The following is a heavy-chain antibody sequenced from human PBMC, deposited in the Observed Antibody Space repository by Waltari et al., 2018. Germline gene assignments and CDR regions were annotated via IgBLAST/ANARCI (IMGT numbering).Heavy chain of an antibody. V-gene: IGHV1-2*06. CDR1: GYTFTGYY. Sequence: QVQLVQSGAEVKKPGASVKVSCKASGYTFTGYYMHWVRQAPGQGLEWMGRINPNSGRTNYAQRLQGRVTMTRDTSISAAYMELSRLRSDDTAVYYCARDSYSSSSWGQGTLVTVSS. D-gene: IGHD6-13*01. CDR3: ARDSYSSSS. J-gene: IGHJ5*02. CDR2: INPNSGRT.